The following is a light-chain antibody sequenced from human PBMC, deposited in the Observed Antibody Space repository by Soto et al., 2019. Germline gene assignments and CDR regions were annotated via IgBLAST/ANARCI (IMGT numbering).Light chain of an antibody. CDR3: QQRSNWPPYT. CDR1: QSVSSY. Sequence: EIVLTQSPATLSLSPGERATLSCRASQSVSSYLAWYQQKPGQAPRLLIYDASNRATGIPARFSGSGSGTDFTPANSGLEPEYFAVYYGQQRSNWPPYTFGQGTKLESK. V-gene: IGKV3-11*01. J-gene: IGKJ2*01. CDR2: DAS.